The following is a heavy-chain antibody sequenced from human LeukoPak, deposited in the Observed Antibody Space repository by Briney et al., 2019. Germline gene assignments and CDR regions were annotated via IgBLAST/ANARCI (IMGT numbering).Heavy chain of an antibody. CDR3: SVNYCSGASCYMF. V-gene: IGHV3-73*01. CDR2: IRSKTNNYAT. J-gene: IGHJ4*02. D-gene: IGHD2-15*01. CDR1: GFSFSGSA. Sequence: GGSLRLSCAASGFSFSGSAMHWVRQASGKGLEWVGRIRSKTNNYATAYAASMKGKFTISRDDSKNTAYLQMNSLKTEDTAVYYCSVNYCSGASCYMFWGQGTLVTVSS.